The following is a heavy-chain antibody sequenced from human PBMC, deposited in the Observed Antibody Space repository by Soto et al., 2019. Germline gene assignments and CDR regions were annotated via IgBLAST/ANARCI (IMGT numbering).Heavy chain of an antibody. J-gene: IGHJ4*02. V-gene: IGHV1-69*19. Sequence: QVQLVQSGAEMKKPGSSVKVSCQSSGGTFNTYAMNWVRQAPGQGPEWMGDISPMFGAANYAPKFQGRVTITAGESTGTSYMQLSSMTSEDTALYFCAREVQVHTPAFVYWGQGTLVTVS. CDR3: AREVQVHTPAFVY. CDR2: ISPMFGAA. D-gene: IGHD3-10*01. CDR1: GGTFNTYA.